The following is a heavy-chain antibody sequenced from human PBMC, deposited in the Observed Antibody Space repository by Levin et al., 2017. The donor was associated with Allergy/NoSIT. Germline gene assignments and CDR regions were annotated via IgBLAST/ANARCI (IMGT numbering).Heavy chain of an antibody. D-gene: IGHD2-2*01. J-gene: IGHJ6*02. V-gene: IGHV4-39*01. Sequence: SETLSLTCTVSGGSISSSSYYWGWIRQPPGKGLEWIGSIYYSGSTYYNPSLKSRVTIFADTSKNQFSLKLSSVTAADTAVYYCARHNLTPGIVPAANYYYYYGMDVWGQGTTVTVSS. CDR3: ARHNLTPGIVPAANYYYYYGMDV. CDR2: IYYSGST. CDR1: GGSISSSSYY.